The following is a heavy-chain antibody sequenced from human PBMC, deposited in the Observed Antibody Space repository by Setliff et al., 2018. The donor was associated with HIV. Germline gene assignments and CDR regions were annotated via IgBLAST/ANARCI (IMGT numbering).Heavy chain of an antibody. J-gene: IGHJ6*03. CDR1: GGSMRSNIYY. CDR3: ARVGGDSGGFYYYMDV. V-gene: IGHV4-39*07. CDR2: IHLSDT. Sequence: NPSETLSLTCSVSGGSMRSNIYYWGWIRLSPTKGLEWIGSIHLSDTYYNPSLKSRVTISVDTSKNQFSLKLYSVTAADTAVYYCARVGGDSGGFYYYMDVWGKGTTVTVS. D-gene: IGHD2-15*01.